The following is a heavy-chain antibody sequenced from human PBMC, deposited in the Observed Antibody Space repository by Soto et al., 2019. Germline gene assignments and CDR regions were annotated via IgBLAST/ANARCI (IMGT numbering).Heavy chain of an antibody. CDR3: ARVLEYCSGGSCHPDWFDP. V-gene: IGHV1-18*01. J-gene: IGHJ5*02. D-gene: IGHD2-15*01. CDR1: GYTFTSYG. CDR2: ISAYNGNT. Sequence: QVQLVQSGAEVKKPGASVKVSCKASGYTFTSYGISWVRQAPGQGLEWMGWISAYNGNTNYAQKIQGRVTMTTDTSTSTAYMDLRSLRSDDTAVYYCARVLEYCSGGSCHPDWFDPWGQGTLVTVSS.